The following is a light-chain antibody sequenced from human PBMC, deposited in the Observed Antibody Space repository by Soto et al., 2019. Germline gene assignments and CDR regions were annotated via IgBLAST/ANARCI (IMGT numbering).Light chain of an antibody. Sequence: QAVVTQSPSASASLGASVKLTCTLSSGHSSYAIAWHQQQQEKGPRYLMKLNSDGSHSKGDGIPDRFSGSSSGAERYLTISSHQSEDEAAYYCQTWGTGSWVFGGGTKVTVL. CDR3: QTWGTGSWV. CDR1: SGHSSYA. CDR2: LNSDGSH. J-gene: IGLJ3*02. V-gene: IGLV4-69*01.